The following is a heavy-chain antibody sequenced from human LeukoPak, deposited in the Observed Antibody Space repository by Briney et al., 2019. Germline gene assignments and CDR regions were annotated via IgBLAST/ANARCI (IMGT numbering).Heavy chain of an antibody. CDR2: IYHGGST. J-gene: IGHJ5*02. CDR3: ARAYSSSWYWNWFDP. D-gene: IGHD6-13*01. CDR1: GGSISSSNW. V-gene: IGHV4-4*02. Sequence: SETLSLTCAVSGGSISSSNWWSWVRQPPGKGLGWIGSIYHGGSTYYNPSLRSRVTISVDTSKNQFSLKMSSVTAADTAVYYCARAYSSSWYWNWFDPWGQGTLVTVSS.